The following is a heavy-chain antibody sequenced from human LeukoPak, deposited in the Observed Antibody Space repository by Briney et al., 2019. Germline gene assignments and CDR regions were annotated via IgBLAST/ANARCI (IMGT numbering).Heavy chain of an antibody. Sequence: SETLSLTCAVYGGSFSGYYWSWIRQPPGKGLEWIGEINHSGSTYYNPSLKSRVSISVDTSKNQFSLKLSSVTAADTAVYYCAREHYYDSSGYYYYGMDVWGQGTTVTVSS. CDR1: GGSFSGYY. D-gene: IGHD3-22*01. CDR3: AREHYYDSSGYYYYGMDV. CDR2: INHSGST. V-gene: IGHV4-34*01. J-gene: IGHJ6*02.